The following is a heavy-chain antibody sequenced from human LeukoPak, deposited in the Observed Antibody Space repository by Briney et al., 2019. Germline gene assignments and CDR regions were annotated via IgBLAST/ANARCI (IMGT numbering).Heavy chain of an antibody. CDR3: ARVGYGYYFDN. J-gene: IGHJ4*02. V-gene: IGHV4-38-2*02. CDR2: IYHSGST. Sequence: SETLSLTCTVSGYSISSGYYWGWIRQPPGNGLEWIGSIYHSGSTYYNPSLKSRVTISVDTSKNQFSLKLSSVTAADTAVYYCARVGYGYYFDNWGQGTLVTVSS. CDR1: GYSISSGYY. D-gene: IGHD5-18*01.